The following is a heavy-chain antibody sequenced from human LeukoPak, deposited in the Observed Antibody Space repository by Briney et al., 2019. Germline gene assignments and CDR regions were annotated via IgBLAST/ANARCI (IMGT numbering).Heavy chain of an antibody. Sequence: SETLSLTCVVSGGSISSGNWWSWVRQPPGMGLEWIGEIFHNGSSNYNPSLKSRVTMSLDKSNNQFSLKLSSVTAADTAVYSCAREGSRRLYMDVWGKGTTVIVSS. V-gene: IGHV4-4*02. D-gene: IGHD1-26*01. CDR1: GGSISSGNW. CDR3: AREGSRRLYMDV. CDR2: IFHNGSS. J-gene: IGHJ6*03.